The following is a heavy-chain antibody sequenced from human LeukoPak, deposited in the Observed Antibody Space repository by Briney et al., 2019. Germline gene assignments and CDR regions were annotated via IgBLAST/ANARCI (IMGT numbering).Heavy chain of an antibody. D-gene: IGHD6-25*01. Sequence: GESLQISCKGSGYSFTNNWIGWVRQMPGKGLEWMGIIYPGDSDARYTPSFQGQVTFSVDKSISTAYLQWSSLKASDTAIYYCARDAYSSGWAFDYWGQGTLVTVSS. J-gene: IGHJ4*02. CDR3: ARDAYSSGWAFDY. CDR2: IYPGDSDA. V-gene: IGHV5-51*01. CDR1: GYSFTNNW.